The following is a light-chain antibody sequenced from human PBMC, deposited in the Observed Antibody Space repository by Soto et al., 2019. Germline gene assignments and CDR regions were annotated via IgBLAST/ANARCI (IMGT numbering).Light chain of an antibody. V-gene: IGKV1-39*01. Sequence: DIQMTQSPSSLSASVGDRVTITCRASQSISSYLNWYQQKPGKAPKLLIYAASSLQSGVPSRFSGSGSGSDFTLYISSMQPEDFATYYCQQSYSTPRYTFVQGTKLEIK. CDR1: QSISSY. J-gene: IGKJ2*01. CDR2: AAS. CDR3: QQSYSTPRYT.